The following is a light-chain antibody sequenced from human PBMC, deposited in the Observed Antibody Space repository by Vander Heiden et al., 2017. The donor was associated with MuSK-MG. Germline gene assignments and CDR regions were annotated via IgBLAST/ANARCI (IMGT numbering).Light chain of an antibody. CDR2: AAS. Sequence: DIQLTQSPSFLSASVGDRVTITCRASQGISSYLAWYQQKPGKAPKLLIYAASTLQSVVPSRFSGSRSRTEFTLTISSLPPEDFATYYCQQLNSYPPLTFGQGTRLEIK. V-gene: IGKV1-9*01. CDR1: QGISSY. J-gene: IGKJ5*01. CDR3: QQLNSYPPLT.